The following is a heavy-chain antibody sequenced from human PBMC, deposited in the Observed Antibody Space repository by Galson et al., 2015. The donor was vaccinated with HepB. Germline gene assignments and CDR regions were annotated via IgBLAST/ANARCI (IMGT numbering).Heavy chain of an antibody. Sequence: SLRLSCAASGFTFRSYAMHWVRQAPGKGLEWVAVISHDGSNKYYADSVKGRFTISRDSSKNTLYLHMNSLRAEDTALYYCARGGSYCSGGNCYSNYFDHWGQGTLVTVSS. J-gene: IGHJ4*02. D-gene: IGHD2-15*01. CDR2: ISHDGSNK. V-gene: IGHV3-30*04. CDR3: ARGGSYCSGGNCYSNYFDH. CDR1: GFTFRSYA.